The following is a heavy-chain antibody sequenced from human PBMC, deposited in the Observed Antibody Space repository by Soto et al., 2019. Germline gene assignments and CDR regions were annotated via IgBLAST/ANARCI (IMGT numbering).Heavy chain of an antibody. CDR1: GYTFTSYA. CDR2: INAGNGNT. V-gene: IGHV1-3*01. D-gene: IGHD3-16*01. CDR3: ARGGGRDYYYYGMDV. J-gene: IGHJ6*02. Sequence: ASVKVSCKASGYTFTSYAMHWVRQAPGQRLEWMGWINAGNGNTKYSQKFQGRVTITRDTSASTAYMELSSLRSEDTAVYYCARGGGRDYYYYGMDVWGQGTTGTVS.